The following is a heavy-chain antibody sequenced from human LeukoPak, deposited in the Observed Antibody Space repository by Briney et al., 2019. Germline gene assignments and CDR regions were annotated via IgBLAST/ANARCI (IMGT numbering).Heavy chain of an antibody. CDR3: ATLTYYYGSGSYYSPIDY. D-gene: IGHD3-10*01. Sequence: GGSLRLSCAASGFTFSSYEMNWVRQAPGKGLEGVSYISSSGSTIYYADSVKGRFTISRDNAKNSLYLQMNSLRAEDTAVYYCATLTYYYGSGSYYSPIDYWGQGTLVTVSS. J-gene: IGHJ4*02. CDR1: GFTFSSYE. CDR2: ISSSGSTI. V-gene: IGHV3-48*03.